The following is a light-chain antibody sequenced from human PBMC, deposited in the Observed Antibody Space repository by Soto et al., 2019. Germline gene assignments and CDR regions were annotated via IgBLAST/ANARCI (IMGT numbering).Light chain of an antibody. CDR2: AAS. CDR3: QQSYSTTWT. J-gene: IGKJ1*01. V-gene: IGKV1-39*01. CDR1: QGISTY. Sequence: DIQMTQSPSSLSASVGDRVTITCRASQGISTYLNWYHQKPGKAPKLLIYAASSLQSGVPSRFSGSGSETDFTLTISSLQPEDFATYSCQQSYSTTWTFGQGTKVE.